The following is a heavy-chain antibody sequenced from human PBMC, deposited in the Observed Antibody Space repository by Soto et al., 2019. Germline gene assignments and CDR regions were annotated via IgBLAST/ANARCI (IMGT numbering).Heavy chain of an antibody. Sequence: GASLRLSCAASGFTLSDYAMDWVRQAPGKGLEYVSVITSNGVGTYYANSVHGRFTISRDNSKSTVYLQMGSMRPEGIVVYCWTRRVLPDLCYKGVWGKGTTVTVS. CDR2: ITSNGVGT. CDR1: GFTLSDYA. J-gene: IGHJ6*03. D-gene: IGHD2-8*01. V-gene: IGHV3-64*01. CDR3: TRRVLPDLCYKGV.